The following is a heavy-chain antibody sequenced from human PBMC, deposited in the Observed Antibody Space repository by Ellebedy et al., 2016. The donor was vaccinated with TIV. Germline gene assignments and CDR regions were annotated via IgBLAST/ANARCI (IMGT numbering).Heavy chain of an antibody. CDR2: IGPSSGNT. J-gene: IGHJ3*02. V-gene: IGHV1-18*04. CDR3: ATDSDYSDSRGPSAAAFEI. Sequence: ASVKVSCKASAYTFNNYFISWVRQAAGQGLEWMGWIGPSSGNTNYAQRFQGRVSMTAETYTNTVYLELRSLRSEDTAVYFCATDSDYSDSRGPSAAAFEIWGHGTVVTVSS. D-gene: IGHD3-22*01. CDR1: AYTFNNYF.